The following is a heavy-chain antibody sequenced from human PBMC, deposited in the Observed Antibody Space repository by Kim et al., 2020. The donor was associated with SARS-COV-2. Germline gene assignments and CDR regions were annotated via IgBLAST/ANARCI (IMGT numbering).Heavy chain of an antibody. J-gene: IGHJ6*02. CDR2: IKQDGSEK. CDR1: GFTFSSYW. CDR3: ARSGVAAAGRRTYYDYGMDV. D-gene: IGHD6-13*01. Sequence: GGSLRLSCAASGFTFSSYWMSWVRQAPGKGLEWVANIKQDGSEKYYVDSVKGRFTISRDNAKNSLYLQMNSLRAEDTAVYYCARSGVAAAGRRTYYDYGMDVWGQGTTVTVSS. V-gene: IGHV3-7*03.